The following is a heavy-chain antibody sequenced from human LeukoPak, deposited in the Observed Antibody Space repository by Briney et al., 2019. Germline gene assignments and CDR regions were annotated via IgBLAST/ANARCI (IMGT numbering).Heavy chain of an antibody. CDR2: INAGNGNT. CDR1: GYTFTSYA. V-gene: IGHV1-3*01. CDR3: ARAQKGYSYGYVYFQY. D-gene: IGHD5-18*01. Sequence: ASAKVSCKSSGYTFTSYAMHWVRHAPGQRLEWMGWINAGNGNTKYSQKFQSRVTITRDTSASTPYMELSSLRSEDTAVYYCARAQKGYSYGYVYFQYWGQGTLVTVSS. J-gene: IGHJ1*01.